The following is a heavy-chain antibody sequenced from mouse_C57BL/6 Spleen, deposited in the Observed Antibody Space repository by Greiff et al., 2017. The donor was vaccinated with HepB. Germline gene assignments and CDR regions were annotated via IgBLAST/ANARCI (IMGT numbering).Heavy chain of an antibody. CDR2: IDPNSGGT. D-gene: IGHD3-2*02. CDR3: ARLDSSGYAYAMDY. Sequence: QVQLQQSGAELVKPGASVKLSCKASGYTFTSYWMHWVKQRPGRGLEWIGRIDPNSGGTKYNEKFKSKATLTVDKPSSTAYMQLSSLTSEDSAVYYCARLDSSGYAYAMDYWGQGTSVTVSS. J-gene: IGHJ4*01. V-gene: IGHV1-72*01. CDR1: GYTFTSYW.